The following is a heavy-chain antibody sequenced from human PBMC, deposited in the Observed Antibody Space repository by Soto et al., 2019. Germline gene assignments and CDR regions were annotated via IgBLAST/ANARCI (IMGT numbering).Heavy chain of an antibody. J-gene: IGHJ6*02. Sequence: PVGSLRLSCAASGFTFSDYYMSWIRQAPGKGLEWVSYISSSGSTIYYADSVKGRFTISRDNAKNSLYLQMNSLRAEDTAVYYCARGGHCSSTSCSYGMDVWGQGTSVTVSS. CDR2: ISSSGSTI. CDR1: GFTFSDYY. D-gene: IGHD2-2*01. CDR3: ARGGHCSSTSCSYGMDV. V-gene: IGHV3-11*01.